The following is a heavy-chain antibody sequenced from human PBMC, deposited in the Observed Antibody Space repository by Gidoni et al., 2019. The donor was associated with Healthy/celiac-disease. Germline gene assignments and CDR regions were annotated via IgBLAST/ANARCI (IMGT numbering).Heavy chain of an antibody. CDR2: ISSSSSYI. CDR1: GFTFSSYS. CDR3: AREWAGDYYYYGMDV. V-gene: IGHV3-21*01. Sequence: EVQLVESGGGLVKPGGSLRLSCAASGFTFSSYSMNWVRQAPGKGLEWVSSISSSSSYIYYADSVKGRFTISRDNAKNSLYLQMNSLRAEDTAVYYCAREWAGDYYYYGMDVWGQGTTVTVSS. J-gene: IGHJ6*02. D-gene: IGHD6-19*01.